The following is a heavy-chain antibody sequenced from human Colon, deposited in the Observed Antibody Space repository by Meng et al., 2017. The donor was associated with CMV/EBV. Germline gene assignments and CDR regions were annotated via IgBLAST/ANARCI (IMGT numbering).Heavy chain of an antibody. V-gene: IGHV4-59*01. CDR3: ARDRYGMDV. CDR2: IYYSGST. J-gene: IGHJ6*02. CDR1: GGSISSYY. Sequence: SETLSLTCTVSGGSISSYYWSWIRQPPGKGLEWIGYIYYSGSTNYNPSLKSRVTISVDTSKNQFSLKLSSVTAADTAVYYCARDRYGMDVWGQGTTVTVSS.